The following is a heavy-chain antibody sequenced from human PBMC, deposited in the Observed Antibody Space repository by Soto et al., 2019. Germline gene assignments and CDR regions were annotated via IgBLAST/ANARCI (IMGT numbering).Heavy chain of an antibody. CDR1: GFAISRGYY. D-gene: IGHD1-1*01. V-gene: IGHV4-38-2*02. Sequence: SETLSLTCSVSGFAISRGYYWSWVRQPPGKGLEWIGSIYPSVSSYHNPSLATRLRLSIDTSKNQFTLNLTSVTAADTALYFCAREKVGTTFFDNWGQGIQVTV. CDR2: IYPSVSS. J-gene: IGHJ4*02. CDR3: AREKVGTTFFDN.